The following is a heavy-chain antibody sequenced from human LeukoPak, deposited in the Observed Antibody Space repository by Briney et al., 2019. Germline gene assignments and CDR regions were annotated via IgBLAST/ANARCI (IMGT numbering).Heavy chain of an antibody. J-gene: IGHJ1*01. D-gene: IGHD6-13*01. CDR2: MNPNSGNT. CDR1: GYTFTSYG. V-gene: IGHV1-8*02. Sequence: ASVKVSCKASGYTFTSYGISWVRQAPGQGLEWMGWMNPNSGNTGYAQKFQGRVTMTRNTSISTAYMELSSLRSEDTAVYYCARRRYSSSWYSTPAEYFQHWGQGTLVTVSS. CDR3: ARRRYSSSWYSTPAEYFQH.